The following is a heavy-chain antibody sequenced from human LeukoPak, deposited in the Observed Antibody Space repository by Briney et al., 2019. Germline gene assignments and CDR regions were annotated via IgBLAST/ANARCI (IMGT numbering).Heavy chain of an antibody. J-gene: IGHJ4*02. CDR1: GYTFTGYY. CDR2: INPNSGGT. Sequence: ASVKVSCKASGYTFTGYYIHWVRRAPGQGLEWMGRINPNSGGTNYAQKFQGRVTMTRDTSISTAYMELSRLRSDDTAVYYCAREAVTRSDFDYWGQGTLVTVSS. CDR3: AREAVTRSDFDY. V-gene: IGHV1-2*06. D-gene: IGHD4-11*01.